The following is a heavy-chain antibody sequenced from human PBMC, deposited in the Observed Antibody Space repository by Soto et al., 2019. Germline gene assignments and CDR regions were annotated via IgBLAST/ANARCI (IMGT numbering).Heavy chain of an antibody. Sequence: QVQLVQSGAEVKKPGSSVKVSCKASGGTFSSYTISWVRQAPGQGLEWMGRIIPILGIANYAQKFQGRVTIXAXXSTSTAYMELSSLRSEDTAVYYCAREVDTARRIDYWGQGTLVTVSS. J-gene: IGHJ4*02. CDR1: GGTFSSYT. V-gene: IGHV1-69*08. CDR2: IIPILGIA. D-gene: IGHD5-18*01. CDR3: AREVDTARRIDY.